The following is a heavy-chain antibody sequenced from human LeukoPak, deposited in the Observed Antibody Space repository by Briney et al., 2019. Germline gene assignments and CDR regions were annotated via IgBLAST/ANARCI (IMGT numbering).Heavy chain of an antibody. CDR3: ARARGYFDL. V-gene: IGHV4-39*01. Sequence: SETLSLTCTVSGGSISSSSYYWGWIRQPPGKGLERIGSIYYSGSTYYNPSLKSRVTISVDTSKNQFSLKLSSVTAADTAVYYCARARGYFDLWGRGTLVTVSS. J-gene: IGHJ2*01. CDR1: GGSISSSSYY. CDR2: IYYSGST.